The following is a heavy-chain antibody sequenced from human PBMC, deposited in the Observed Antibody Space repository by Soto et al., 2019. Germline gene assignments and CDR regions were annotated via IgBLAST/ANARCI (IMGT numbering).Heavy chain of an antibody. Sequence: GGSLRLSCAASGFTFSSYAMSWVRQAPGKGLEWVSTISRSGGSTFYADSVKGRFTISRDNSKNTLYLQVNSLRAEDTAVYYCAKELGAEYCSGGSCSYYYYSMDVWGQGTTVTVSS. CDR2: ISRSGGST. D-gene: IGHD2-15*01. V-gene: IGHV3-23*01. CDR3: AKELGAEYCSGGSCSYYYYSMDV. J-gene: IGHJ6*02. CDR1: GFTFSSYA.